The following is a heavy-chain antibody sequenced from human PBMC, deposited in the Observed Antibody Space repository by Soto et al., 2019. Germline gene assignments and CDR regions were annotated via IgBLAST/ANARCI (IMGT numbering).Heavy chain of an antibody. J-gene: IGHJ4*01. D-gene: IGHD1-26*01. Sequence: GGSLRLSCVASGFTLSNYWVNWVRQAPGKGLDWVANIKYDGSEKNYADSVMGRLIISGDNAKNSVYLHMDSLRADDTAVYYWATLRRDGSPVEWGQGAQVTVSS. CDR3: ATLRRDGSPVE. CDR2: IKYDGSEK. CDR1: GFTLSNYW. V-gene: IGHV3-7*03.